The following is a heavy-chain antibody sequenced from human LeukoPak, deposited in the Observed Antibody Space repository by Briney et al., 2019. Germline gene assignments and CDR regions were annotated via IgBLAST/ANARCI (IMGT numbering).Heavy chain of an antibody. J-gene: IGHJ3*02. D-gene: IGHD3-22*01. CDR1: GYTFTSYG. V-gene: IGHV1-18*01. CDR2: ISAYNGNT. Sequence: ASVKVSCKASGYTFTSYGISWVRQAPGQGLEWMGWISAYNGNTNYAQKLQGRVTMTRDTSTSTVYMELSSLRSEDTAVYYCARAESITMIVVVTDAFDIWGQGTMVTVSS. CDR3: ARAESITMIVVVTDAFDI.